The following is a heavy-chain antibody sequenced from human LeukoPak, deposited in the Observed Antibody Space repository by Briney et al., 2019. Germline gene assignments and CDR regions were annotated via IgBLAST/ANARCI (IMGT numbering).Heavy chain of an antibody. D-gene: IGHD6-6*01. CDR2: INPNSGGT. Sequence: ASVKVSCKASGYTFTAYYMHWVRQATGQGLEWMGWINPNSGGTNYAQKFQGRVTMTRDTSISTAYMELSRLRSDDTAVYYCARDREYSSSSTSNWFDPWGQGTLVTVSS. CDR3: ARDREYSSSSTSNWFDP. CDR1: GYTFTAYY. J-gene: IGHJ5*02. V-gene: IGHV1-2*02.